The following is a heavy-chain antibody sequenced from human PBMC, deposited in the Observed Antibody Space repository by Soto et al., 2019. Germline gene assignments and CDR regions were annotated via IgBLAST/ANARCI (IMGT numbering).Heavy chain of an antibody. J-gene: IGHJ4*02. CDR2: ISAYNGNT. CDR1: GYTFASYA. V-gene: IGHV1-18*01. CDR3: AREPPPPDC. Sequence: QVQLVQSGAEVKKPGASVKVSCKASGYTFASYAISWMRQAPGQGLEWMGWISAYNGNTNYAQKLQGRVTMTTGTFTSTAYMELRSLGSDDRAVYYCAREPPPPDCGGQGTLVTVSS.